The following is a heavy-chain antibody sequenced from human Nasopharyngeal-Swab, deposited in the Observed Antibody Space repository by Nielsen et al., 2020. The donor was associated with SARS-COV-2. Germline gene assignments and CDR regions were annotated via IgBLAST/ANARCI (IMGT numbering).Heavy chain of an antibody. J-gene: IGHJ3*02. D-gene: IGHD3-22*01. CDR2: INPNSGCT. Sequence: ASVKVSCKASGYTFPGYYMHWVRQAPGQGLEWMGWINPNSGCTNYAQKFQGWVTMTRDTSISTAYMELSRLRSDDTAVYYCAREAYYDSSGYSRAFDIWGQGTMVTVSS. V-gene: IGHV1-2*04. CDR1: GYTFPGYY. CDR3: AREAYYDSSGYSRAFDI.